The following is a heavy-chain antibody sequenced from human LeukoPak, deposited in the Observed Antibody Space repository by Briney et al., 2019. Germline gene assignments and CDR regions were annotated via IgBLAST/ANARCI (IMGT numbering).Heavy chain of an antibody. CDR2: IRSYTDSSAS. D-gene: IGHD2-2*01. Sequence: KVSCKSSGYTFTGYCMHWVRQASGKGLEWVGRIRSYTDSSASAYAASVKGSFTISRDDSKNTAYLQMNSLKTEDTAVYYCTREGLSRSFDYWGQGTLVTVSS. J-gene: IGHJ4*02. V-gene: IGHV3-73*01. CDR1: GYTFTGYC. CDR3: TREGLSRSFDY.